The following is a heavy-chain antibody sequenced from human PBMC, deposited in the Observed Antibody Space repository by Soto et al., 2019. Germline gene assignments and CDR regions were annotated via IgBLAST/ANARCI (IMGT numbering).Heavy chain of an antibody. J-gene: IGHJ4*02. Sequence: ASVKVSCKASGYTFTSYAMHWVRQAPGQRLEWMGWINAGNGNTKYSQKFQGRVTITRDTSASTAYMELSSLRSEDTAVYYCARDISPYCSGGSCYNRGYFDYWGQGTLVTVSS. V-gene: IGHV1-3*01. D-gene: IGHD2-15*01. CDR1: GYTFTSYA. CDR2: INAGNGNT. CDR3: ARDISPYCSGGSCYNRGYFDY.